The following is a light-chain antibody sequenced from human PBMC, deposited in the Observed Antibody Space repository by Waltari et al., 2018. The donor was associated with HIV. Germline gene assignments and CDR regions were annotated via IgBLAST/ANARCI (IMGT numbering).Light chain of an antibody. CDR3: FSYAGNNFLL. V-gene: IGLV2-8*01. Sequence: QSALTQPPSAPGSPGQSVTIPCAGTSSDIGLYNFVSWYQHHPGKAPKLMISDVSRRPSGVPDRFSGSKSGNTASLTVSGLQADDEATYYCFSYAGNNFLLFGGGTKLTVL. CDR2: DVS. J-gene: IGLJ2*01. CDR1: SSDIGLYNF.